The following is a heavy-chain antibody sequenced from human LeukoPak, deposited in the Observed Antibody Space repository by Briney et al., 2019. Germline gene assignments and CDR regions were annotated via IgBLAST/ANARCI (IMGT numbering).Heavy chain of an antibody. CDR3: AREEAPGTLDY. CDR2: IPDDGSET. D-gene: IGHD6-13*01. CDR1: GFNFSINW. V-gene: IGHV3-7*01. Sequence: PGGSLRLSCSASGFNFSINWMTWVRQAPGKGLEWVANIPDDGSETNYVDSVKGRLIISRDNAKNSLYLQMNSLRAEDTAVYYCAREEAPGTLDYWGQGTLVTVSS. J-gene: IGHJ4*02.